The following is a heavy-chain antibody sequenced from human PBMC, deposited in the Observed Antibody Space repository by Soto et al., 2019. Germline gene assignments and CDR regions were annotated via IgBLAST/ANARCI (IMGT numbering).Heavy chain of an antibody. J-gene: IGHJ3*02. CDR3: ARGPMTTVTSDAFDI. Sequence: SETLSLTCTVSGGSISSYYWSWIRQPPGKGLEWIGYIYYSGSTNYNPSLKSRVTISVDTSKNQFSLKLSSVTAADTAVYYCARGPMTTVTSDAFDIWGQGTMVTVS. CDR2: IYYSGST. D-gene: IGHD4-17*01. V-gene: IGHV4-59*01. CDR1: GGSISSYY.